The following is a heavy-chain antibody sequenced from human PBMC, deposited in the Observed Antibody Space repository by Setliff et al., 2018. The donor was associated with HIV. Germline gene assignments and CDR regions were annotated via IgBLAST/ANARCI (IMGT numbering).Heavy chain of an antibody. D-gene: IGHD3-22*01. CDR3: AKIQNPQGYYYDSSGYYPHPGSPDY. V-gene: IGHV3-30*02. Sequence: GGSLRLSCAASGFTFSTYGMQWVRQAPGKGLEWVAFIRYDGSNQDYADSVKGRFTISRDNLKNTLYLQMNSLRAEDTAVYYCAKIQNPQGYYYDSSGYYPHPGSPDYWGQGTLVTVSS. CDR2: IRYDGSNQ. J-gene: IGHJ4*02. CDR1: GFTFSTYG.